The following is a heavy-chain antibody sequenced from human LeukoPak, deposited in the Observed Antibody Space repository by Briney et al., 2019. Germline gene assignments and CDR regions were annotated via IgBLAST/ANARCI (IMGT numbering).Heavy chain of an antibody. V-gene: IGHV3-74*03. CDR2: INSDGSST. D-gene: IGHD1-26*01. Sequence: GGSLRLSCAASGFTFSSYWMHWVRQAPGKGLVWVSRINSDGSSTTYADSVKGRFTISRDNAKNTLYLQMNSLRPEDTAVYYCARDVGYHATSECFDYWGQGTLVTVSS. CDR1: GFTFSSYW. CDR3: ARDVGYHATSECFDY. J-gene: IGHJ4*02.